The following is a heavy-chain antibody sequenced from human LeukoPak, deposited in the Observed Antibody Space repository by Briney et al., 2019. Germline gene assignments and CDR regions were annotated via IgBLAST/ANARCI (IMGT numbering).Heavy chain of an antibody. Sequence: SQTPSLTCAISGDSVSSNSAAWNWIRQSPSRGLEWLGRTYYRSKWHSYYAPSVKSRITISPDTSKNQFSLQLKSVTPEDTAVYYCARMVGLVSDFWGQGTLVTVSS. CDR3: ARMVGLVSDF. D-gene: IGHD3-10*01. J-gene: IGHJ4*02. CDR2: TYYRSKWHS. V-gene: IGHV6-1*01. CDR1: GDSVSSNSAA.